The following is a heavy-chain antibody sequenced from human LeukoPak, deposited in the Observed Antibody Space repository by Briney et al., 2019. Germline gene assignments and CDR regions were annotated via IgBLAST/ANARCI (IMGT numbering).Heavy chain of an antibody. CDR2: INPNSGGT. D-gene: IGHD3-10*01. CDR3: ARGFGNWFDP. Sequence: ASVKVSCKVSGYTLTELSMHWVRQAPGQGLEWMGWINPNSGGTNYAQKFQGRVTMTRDTSISTAYMELSRLRSDDTAVYYCARGFGNWFDPWGQGTLVTVSS. J-gene: IGHJ5*02. V-gene: IGHV1-2*02. CDR1: GYTLTELS.